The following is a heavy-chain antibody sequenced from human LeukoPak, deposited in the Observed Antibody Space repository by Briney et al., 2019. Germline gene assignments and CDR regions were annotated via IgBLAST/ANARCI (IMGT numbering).Heavy chain of an antibody. Sequence: GGSLRLSCAASGFTFSSYSMNWVRQAPGKGLEWVSSISSSGSNIYYADSVKGRFTISRDNAKNSLYLQMNSLRAEDMAVYYCATNSTVTGVGFDYWGQGTLVTVSS. V-gene: IGHV3-21*01. CDR2: ISSSGSNI. D-gene: IGHD4-17*01. CDR1: GFTFSSYS. J-gene: IGHJ4*02. CDR3: ATNSTVTGVGFDY.